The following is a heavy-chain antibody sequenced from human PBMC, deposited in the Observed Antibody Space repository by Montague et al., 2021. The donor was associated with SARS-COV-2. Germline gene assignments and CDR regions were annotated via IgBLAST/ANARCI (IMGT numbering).Heavy chain of an antibody. D-gene: IGHD7-27*01. CDR1: GDSVSGHDIA. J-gene: IGHJ6*02. Sequence: CAISGDSVSGHDIASNWLTHSLPSRFDLLGRTFYRSEWNYHYADSVKSRITIDPDTSKNQVSLQLRSVTPEDTAVYFCARVRHLGRGMDVWGQGTTVTVSS. CDR3: ARVRHLGRGMDV. V-gene: IGHV6-1*01. CDR2: TFYRSEWNY.